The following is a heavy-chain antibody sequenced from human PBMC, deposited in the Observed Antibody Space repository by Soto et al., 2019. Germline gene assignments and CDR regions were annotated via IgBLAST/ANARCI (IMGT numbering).Heavy chain of an antibody. V-gene: IGHV4-59*08. J-gene: IGHJ4*02. D-gene: IGHD7-27*01. CDR1: GGSISSYY. CDR2: IYYSGST. CDR3: ARRWGRTFDY. Sequence: TLSLTCTVSGGSISSYYWSWIRQPPGKGLEWIGYIYYSGSTNYNPSLKSRVTISVDTSKNQFSLKLSSVTAADTAVYYCARRWGRTFDYWGQGTLVTVSS.